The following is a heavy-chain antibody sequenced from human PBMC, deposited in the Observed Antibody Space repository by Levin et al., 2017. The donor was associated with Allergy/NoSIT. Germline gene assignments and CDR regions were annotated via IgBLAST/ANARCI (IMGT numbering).Heavy chain of an antibody. CDR1: GFTFSSYG. CDR2: ISYDGSNK. J-gene: IGHJ4*02. CDR3: AKIPSHSSGWYGFDY. Sequence: QAGESLKISCAASGFTFSSYGMHWVRQAPGKGLEWVAVISYDGSNKYYADSVKGRFTISRDNSKNTLYLQMNSLRAEDTAVYYCAKIPSHSSGWYGFDYWGQGTLVTVSS. V-gene: IGHV3-30*18. D-gene: IGHD6-19*01.